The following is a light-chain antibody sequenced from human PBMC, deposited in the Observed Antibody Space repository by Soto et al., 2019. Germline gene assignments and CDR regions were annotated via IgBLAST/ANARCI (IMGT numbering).Light chain of an antibody. CDR3: QQSYSTPWT. V-gene: IGKV1-39*01. CDR1: QSISSY. CDR2: GVS. Sequence: DIRMTQSPPSLSASVGDSVTITCRASQSISSYLSWYQQKPGKAPKLLIYGVSTLQSGVPSRFSGSGSGTDFTLTISGLQPEYFATFYCQQSYSTPWTFGQGTKVEIK. J-gene: IGKJ1*01.